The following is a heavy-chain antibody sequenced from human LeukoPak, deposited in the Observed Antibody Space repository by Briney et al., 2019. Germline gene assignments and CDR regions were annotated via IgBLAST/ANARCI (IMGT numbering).Heavy chain of an antibody. CDR3: ARSHSYYYDSSGYYYPTAYYYYMDV. Sequence: PGGSLRLSCAASGFTVSSNYMSWVRQAPGKGLEWVANIKQDGSAKYYVDSVKGRFTISRDNAKNSLYLQMNSLRAEDTAVYYCARSHSYYYDSSGYYYPTAYYYYMDVWGKGTTVTVSS. V-gene: IGHV3-7*01. J-gene: IGHJ6*03. CDR2: IKQDGSAK. D-gene: IGHD3-22*01. CDR1: GFTVSSNY.